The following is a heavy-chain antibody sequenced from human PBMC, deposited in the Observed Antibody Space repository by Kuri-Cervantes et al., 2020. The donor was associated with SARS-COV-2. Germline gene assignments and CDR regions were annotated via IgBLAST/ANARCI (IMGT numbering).Heavy chain of an antibody. CDR3: ARHEPSGRLWFGELLFDY. CDR2: IYYSGST. D-gene: IGHD3-10*01. CDR1: GDSIRGSSYS. V-gene: IGHV4-39*01. J-gene: IGHJ4*02. Sequence: SETLSLTCSVSGDSIRGSSYSWAWIRQPPGKGLEWIGSIYYSGSTYYNPSLKNRVTISVDTSQSQFSLNLSSVTAADTAVYYCARHEPSGRLWFGELLFDYWGQGTLVTVSS.